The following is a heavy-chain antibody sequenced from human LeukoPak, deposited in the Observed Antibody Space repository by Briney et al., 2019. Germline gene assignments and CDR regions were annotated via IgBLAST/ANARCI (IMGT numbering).Heavy chain of an antibody. CDR1: GYSLSSGYY. CDR2: IYHSGST. CDR3: ARVLTFGGVINY. J-gene: IGHJ4*02. Sequence: SETLSLTCTVSGYSLSSGYYWGWIRQPPGKGLEWIGSIYHSGSTYYNPSLKRRVTISVATSKTQFSLKLSSVTAADTAVYYCARVLTFGGVINYWGQGTLVTVSS. V-gene: IGHV4-38-2*02. D-gene: IGHD3-16*01.